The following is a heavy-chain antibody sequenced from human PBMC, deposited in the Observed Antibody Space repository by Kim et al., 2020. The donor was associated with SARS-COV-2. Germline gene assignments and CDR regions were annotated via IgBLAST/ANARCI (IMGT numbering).Heavy chain of an antibody. Sequence: LKRRVTISVATSKNQFSLKLSSVTAADTAVYYCARSQYSSSWGYYYGMDVWGQGTTVTVSS. J-gene: IGHJ6*02. V-gene: IGHV4-30-2*04. CDR3: ARSQYSSSWGYYYGMDV. D-gene: IGHD6-13*01.